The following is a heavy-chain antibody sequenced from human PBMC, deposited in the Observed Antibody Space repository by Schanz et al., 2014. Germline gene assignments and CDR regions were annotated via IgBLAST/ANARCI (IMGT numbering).Heavy chain of an antibody. D-gene: IGHD2-15*01. V-gene: IGHV1-46*01. CDR1: GYTFTTYS. J-gene: IGHJ6*02. Sequence: QVQLVQSGSELKKPGASVKVSCKASGYTFTTYSIHWVRQAPGQGLEWMGIINPSGGTTKYARRFQGRVTMTSDTAASAVYMELSSLRSEDAAVYYCARVELSVYYYALDVWGQGTTVTVSS. CDR2: INPSGGTT. CDR3: ARVELSVYYYALDV.